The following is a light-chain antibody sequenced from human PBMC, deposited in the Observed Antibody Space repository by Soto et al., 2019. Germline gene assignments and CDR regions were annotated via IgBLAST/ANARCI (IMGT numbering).Light chain of an antibody. CDR2: GAS. Sequence: DIQMTQSPSSLSASVGDRFTITCRASQGVGVWLGWYQQKPGKAPHLLIYGASGLQVGVPSRFSGSVSGADFTLTISNLQPEDFATYYCQQAYSHPLTFGGGTKV. V-gene: IGKV1-12*01. CDR1: QGVGVW. CDR3: QQAYSHPLT. J-gene: IGKJ4*01.